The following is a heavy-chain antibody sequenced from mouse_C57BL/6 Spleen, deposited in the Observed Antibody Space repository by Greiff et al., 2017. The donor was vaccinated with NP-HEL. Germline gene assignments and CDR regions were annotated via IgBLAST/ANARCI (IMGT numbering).Heavy chain of an antibody. Sequence: VQLQQSGAELVRPGASVKLSCTASGFNIKDYYMHWVKQRPEQGLEWIGRIDPEDGDTEYAPKFQGKATMTADTSSNPSYLQLSSLTSEDTAVYYCTFIYYDYDGGKNWFAYWGQGTLVTVSA. CDR2: IDPEDGDT. J-gene: IGHJ3*01. V-gene: IGHV14-1*01. D-gene: IGHD2-4*01. CDR3: TFIYYDYDGGKNWFAY. CDR1: GFNIKDYY.